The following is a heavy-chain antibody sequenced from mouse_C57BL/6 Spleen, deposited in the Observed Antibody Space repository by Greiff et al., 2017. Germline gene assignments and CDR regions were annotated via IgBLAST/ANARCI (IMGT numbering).Heavy chain of an antibody. J-gene: IGHJ3*01. D-gene: IGHD4-1*01. Sequence: EVQVVESGGGLVKPGGSLKLSCAASGFTFSSYAMSWVRQTPEKRLEWVATISDGGSYTYYPDNVKGRFTISRDNAKNNLYLQMSHLKSEDTAMYYCARDEVGRTWFAYWGQGTLVTVSA. CDR3: ARDEVGRTWFAY. CDR1: GFTFSSYA. V-gene: IGHV5-4*01. CDR2: ISDGGSYT.